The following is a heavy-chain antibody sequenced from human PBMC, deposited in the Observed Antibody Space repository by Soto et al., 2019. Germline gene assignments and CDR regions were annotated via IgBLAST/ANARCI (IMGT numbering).Heavy chain of an antibody. D-gene: IGHD2-15*01. CDR3: ARGSCSAENCYSIRALDI. Sequence: ASVKVSCKASGYTFTGYYIHWVRQAPGQGLEWMGWINPNSGGTDYAQKFQGWFTMTRDTSINTAYMELSRLTSDDTAVYYCARGSCSAENCYSIRALDIWGQGTMVTVSS. J-gene: IGHJ3*02. V-gene: IGHV1-2*04. CDR1: GYTFTGYY. CDR2: INPNSGGT.